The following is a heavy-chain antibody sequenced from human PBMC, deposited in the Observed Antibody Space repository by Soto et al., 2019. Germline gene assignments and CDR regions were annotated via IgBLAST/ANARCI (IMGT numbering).Heavy chain of an antibody. CDR2: IYYSGST. J-gene: IGHJ4*02. V-gene: IGHV4-59*08. CDR1: GGSISSYY. Sequence: SETLSLTCTVSGGSISSYYWSWIRQPPGKGLEWIGYIYYSGSTNYNPSLKSRVTISVDTSKSQFSLKLSSVTAADTAVYYCARRIFIAAAGTDIFDYWGQGTLVTVSS. D-gene: IGHD6-13*01. CDR3: ARRIFIAAAGTDIFDY.